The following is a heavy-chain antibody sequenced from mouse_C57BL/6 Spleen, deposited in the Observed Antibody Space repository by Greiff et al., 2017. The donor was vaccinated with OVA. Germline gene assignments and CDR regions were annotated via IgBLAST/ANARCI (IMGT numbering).Heavy chain of an antibody. CDR2: IDPETGGT. D-gene: IGHD2-4*01. CDR1: GYTFTDYE. Sequence: QVQLQQSGAELVRPGASVTLSCKASGYTFTDYEMHWVKQTPVHGLEWIGAIDPETGGTAYNQKFKGKAILTADKSSSTAYMELRSLTSEDSAVYYCTRSGDYEDFDYWGQGTTLTVSS. V-gene: IGHV1-15*01. CDR3: TRSGDYEDFDY. J-gene: IGHJ2*01.